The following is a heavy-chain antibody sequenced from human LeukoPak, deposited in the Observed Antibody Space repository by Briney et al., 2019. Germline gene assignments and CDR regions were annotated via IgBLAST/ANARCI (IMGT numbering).Heavy chain of an antibody. CDR2: IWYDGSNK. CDR1: GFTFSSYG. V-gene: IGHV3-30*02. D-gene: IGHD3-16*01. CDR3: AKDRDLYYVWGSYSSV. J-gene: IGHJ4*02. Sequence: PGGSLRLSCAASGFTFSSYGMHWVRQAPGKGLEWVAVIWYDGSNKYYADSVKGRFTISRDNSKNTLYLQMNSLRAEDTAVYYCAKDRDLYYVWGSYSSVWGQGTLVTVSS.